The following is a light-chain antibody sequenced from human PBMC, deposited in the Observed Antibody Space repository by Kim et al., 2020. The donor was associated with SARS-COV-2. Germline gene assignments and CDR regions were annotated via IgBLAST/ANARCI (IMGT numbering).Light chain of an antibody. J-gene: IGLJ2*01. CDR1: SSDGGGYNY. Sequence: GQPITISCTGTSSDGGGYNYVTWYQQHPGKAPKVIIYDVSKRPSGIPDRFSGSKSGNTASLTISGLQTEDEGDYHCCSYAGSNSLVFGGGTKVTVL. CDR3: CSYAGSNSLV. V-gene: IGLV2-11*03. CDR2: DVS.